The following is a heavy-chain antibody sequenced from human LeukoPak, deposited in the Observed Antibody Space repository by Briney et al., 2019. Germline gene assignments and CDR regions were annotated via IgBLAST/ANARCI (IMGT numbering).Heavy chain of an antibody. CDR3: ARVDLGRSGSYYYYYGMDV. J-gene: IGHJ6*02. V-gene: IGHV1-2*02. D-gene: IGHD1-26*01. Sequence: ASVKVSCKASGYTFTGYYMHWVRQAPGQGLEWMGWINPNSGGTNYAQKFQGRVTMTRDTSISTAYMELSRLRSDDTAVYYCARVDLGRSGSYYYYYGMDVWGQGTTVTVSS. CDR1: GYTFTGYY. CDR2: INPNSGGT.